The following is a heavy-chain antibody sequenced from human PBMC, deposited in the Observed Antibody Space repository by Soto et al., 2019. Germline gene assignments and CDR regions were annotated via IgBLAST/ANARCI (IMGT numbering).Heavy chain of an antibody. V-gene: IGHV3-72*01. Sequence: EVQLVESGGGLVQPGGSLRLSCAASGFTFSDHYMDWVRQAPGKGLEWVGRTRNKANSYTTEYAASVKGRFTISTDDSKNSMYPQMNSLKTEDTAVYHCAKTFYHESSGYRHFDLWGRGTLVTVSS. D-gene: IGHD3-22*01. J-gene: IGHJ2*01. CDR2: TRNKANSYTT. CDR3: AKTFYHESSGYRHFDL. CDR1: GFTFSDHY.